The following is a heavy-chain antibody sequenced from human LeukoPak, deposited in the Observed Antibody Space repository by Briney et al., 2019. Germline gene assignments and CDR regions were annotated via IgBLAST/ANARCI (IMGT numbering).Heavy chain of an antibody. CDR3: ARHGELLANYAFDY. V-gene: IGHV4-59*08. Sequence: SETLSVTCTVSGGSISSYYWSWIRQPPGKGLEWIGYIYYNGNTNYNPSLKSRVTISIDTSKNQFSLKLGSVTAADTAVYYCARHGELLANYAFDYWGQGTLVTVSS. D-gene: IGHD2-21*02. CDR1: GGSISSYY. CDR2: IYYNGNT. J-gene: IGHJ4*02.